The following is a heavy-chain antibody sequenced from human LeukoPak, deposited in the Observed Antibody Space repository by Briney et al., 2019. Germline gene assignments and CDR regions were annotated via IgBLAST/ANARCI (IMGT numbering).Heavy chain of an antibody. CDR1: GYTFTSYG. V-gene: IGHV1-18*01. Sequence: ASVKVSCKASGYTFTSYGISWVRQSPGQGLEWMGWISAYNGNTNYAQKLQGRVTMTTDTSTSTAYMELRSLRSDDTAVYYCARGRAAAGPMPAEYFQHWGQGTLVTVSS. J-gene: IGHJ1*01. D-gene: IGHD6-13*01. CDR2: ISAYNGNT. CDR3: ARGRAAAGPMPAEYFQH.